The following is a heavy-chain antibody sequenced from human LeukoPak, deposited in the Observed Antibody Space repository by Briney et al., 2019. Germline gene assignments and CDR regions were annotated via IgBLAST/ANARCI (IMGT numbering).Heavy chain of an antibody. Sequence: GGSLRLSCAASGFTVSSNYMSWVRQAPGKGLEWVSVIYSGGSTYYADSVKGRFTISRDNSKNTLYLQMNSLRAEDTAVYYCARGSGYDFWSGYYSYWGQGTLVTVSS. D-gene: IGHD3-3*01. CDR1: GFTVSSNY. V-gene: IGHV3-53*01. J-gene: IGHJ4*02. CDR2: IYSGGST. CDR3: ARGSGYDFWSGYYSY.